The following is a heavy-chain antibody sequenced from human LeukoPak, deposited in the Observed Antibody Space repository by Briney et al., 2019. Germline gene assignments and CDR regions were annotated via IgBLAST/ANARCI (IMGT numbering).Heavy chain of an antibody. J-gene: IGHJ3*02. CDR1: GFTFSSYS. V-gene: IGHV3-21*01. CDR2: ISSSSSYI. D-gene: IGHD6-13*01. CDR3: ARARSIAAPDAFDI. Sequence: GGSLRLSCAASGFTFSSYSINWVRQAPGKGLEWVSSISSSSSYIYYADSVKGRFTISRDNAKNSLYLQMNSLRAEDTAVYYCARARSIAAPDAFDIWGQGTMVTVSS.